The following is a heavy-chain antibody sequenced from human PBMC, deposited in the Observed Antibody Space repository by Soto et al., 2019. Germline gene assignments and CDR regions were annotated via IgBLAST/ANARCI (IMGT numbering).Heavy chain of an antibody. CDR2: ITSKAHSYAT. CDR1: GFTFSGSD. Sequence: EGQLVETGGGLVQPGGSLKLSCAASGFTFSGSDMHWVRQASGKGLEWVGRITSKAHSYATAYAASVKGRFTISRDDSKNTAYLQMNSMKTEDTAVYYCASLELGGTSGYWGQGTLATVSS. CDR3: ASLELGGTSGY. J-gene: IGHJ4*02. D-gene: IGHD1-26*01. V-gene: IGHV3-73*02.